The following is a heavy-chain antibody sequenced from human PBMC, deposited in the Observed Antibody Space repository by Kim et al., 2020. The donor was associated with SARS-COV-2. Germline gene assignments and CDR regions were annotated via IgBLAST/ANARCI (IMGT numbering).Heavy chain of an antibody. CDR1: GFTFSSYS. CDR3: ARVPPPSTVTTFFDY. CDR2: ISSSSSTI. J-gene: IGHJ4*02. D-gene: IGHD4-17*01. V-gene: IGHV3-48*02. Sequence: GGSLRLSCAASGFTFSSYSMNWVRQAPGKGLEWVSYISSSSSTIYYADSVKGRFTISRDNAKNSLYLQMNSLRDEDTAVYYCARVPPPSTVTTFFDYWGQGTLVTVSS.